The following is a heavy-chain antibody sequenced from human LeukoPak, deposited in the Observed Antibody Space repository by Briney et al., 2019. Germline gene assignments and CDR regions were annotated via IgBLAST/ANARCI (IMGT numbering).Heavy chain of an antibody. CDR3: AKPLIIAATGEFVY. V-gene: IGHV3-30*18. Sequence: GRSLRLSCAASGFTFSSNGMHWVRQAPGKGLEWMAVVSYDGNTKYYAASVKGRFTISRDNSKNTVYLQMNSLRAEDTAVYYCAKPLIIAATGEFVYWGQGTLVTVSS. D-gene: IGHD6-13*01. CDR2: VSYDGNTK. CDR1: GFTFSSNG. J-gene: IGHJ4*02.